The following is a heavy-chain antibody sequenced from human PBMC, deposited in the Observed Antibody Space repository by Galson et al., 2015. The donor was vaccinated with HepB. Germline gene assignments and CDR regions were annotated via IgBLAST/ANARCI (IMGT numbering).Heavy chain of an antibody. CDR2: ISYDGSNK. V-gene: IGHV3-30-3*01. D-gene: IGHD3-22*01. Sequence: SLRLSCAASGFTFSSYAMHWVRQAPGKGLEWVAVISYDGSNKYYADSVKGRFTISRDNSKNTLYLQMNSLRAEDTAVYYCARDYYDSSGYYSPAEYFQHWGQGTLVTVSS. J-gene: IGHJ1*01. CDR3: ARDYYDSSGYYSPAEYFQH. CDR1: GFTFSSYA.